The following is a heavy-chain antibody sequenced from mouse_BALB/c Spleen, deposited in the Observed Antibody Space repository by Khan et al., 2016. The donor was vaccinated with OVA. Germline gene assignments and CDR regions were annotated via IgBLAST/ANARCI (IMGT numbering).Heavy chain of an antibody. Sequence: EVQLQQSGPELMKPGASVKISCKASGYSFTSYYIHWVMQSHGKSLEWIGYVDPFSGGTTCNQKFKGKATLTVDKSSSTASIQLSNLTSEDSAVYYCTRHGYVAWFTYWGQGTLVTVSA. CDR1: GYSFTSYY. CDR3: TRHGYVAWFTY. CDR2: VDPFSGGT. V-gene: IGHV1S135*01. D-gene: IGHD2-2*01. J-gene: IGHJ3*01.